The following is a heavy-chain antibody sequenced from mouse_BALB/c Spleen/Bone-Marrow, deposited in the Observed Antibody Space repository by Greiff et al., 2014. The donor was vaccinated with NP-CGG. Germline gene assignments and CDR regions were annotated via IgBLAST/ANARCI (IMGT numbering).Heavy chain of an antibody. D-gene: IGHD2-4*01. V-gene: IGHV1-69*01. Sequence: VQLVESGAEFVMPGASVKMSCKASGYTFTDKWMHWVKQRPGQGLEWIGAIDTSDSYINYNQKFKGKASLTVDASSSTAYMHLXXXXSDDSAVYYCARGGHDCSLDYWGQGTSVIVSS. CDR1: GYTFTDKW. CDR3: ARGGHDCSLDY. J-gene: IGHJ4*01. CDR2: IDTSDSYI.